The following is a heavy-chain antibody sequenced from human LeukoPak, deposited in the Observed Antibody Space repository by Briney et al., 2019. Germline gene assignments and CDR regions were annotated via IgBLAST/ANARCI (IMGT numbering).Heavy chain of an antibody. CDR2: IWSGESYT. D-gene: IGHD3-10*01. CDR3: ARDRGRSRYYIDV. CDR1: GFTFSNFG. J-gene: IGHJ6*03. Sequence: GGSLRLSCAASGFTFSNFGMHWVRQAPGKGLGWVAIIWSGESYTYYADSVKGRFTISRDDSKNTLFLQMNGLRAEDTALYYCARDRGRSRYYIDVWGRGTMVTVSS. V-gene: IGHV3-33*08.